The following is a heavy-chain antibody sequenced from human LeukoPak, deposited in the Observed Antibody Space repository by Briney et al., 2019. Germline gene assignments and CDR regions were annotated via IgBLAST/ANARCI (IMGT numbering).Heavy chain of an antibody. CDR2: NGNA. Sequence: GSLRLSCTASGFTFSSYWMSWVRQAPGKGLEWIGHNGNANYNPSLQSRVTISIDTSKNHFTLSLNSVTAADTAVYYCATYYVGVGGRGHWGPGPLVTVSS. J-gene: IGHJ4*02. CDR1: GFTFSSYW. D-gene: IGHD2-21*01. V-gene: IGHV4-59*01. CDR3: ATYYVGVGGRGH.